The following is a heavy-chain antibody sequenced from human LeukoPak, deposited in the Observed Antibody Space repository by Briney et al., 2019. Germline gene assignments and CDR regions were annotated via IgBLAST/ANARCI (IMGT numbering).Heavy chain of an antibody. CDR3: ARDHIVATAPFYGLDV. D-gene: IGHD5-12*01. Sequence: ASVKVSCKTSGYTFTSYAMRWVRQAPGQRLEWMGWINAGNGNTKYSRNFEGRVTITRDTSASTAYMELSSLRSEDTAVYSCARDHIVATAPFYGLDVWGQGTTVTVSS. J-gene: IGHJ6*02. CDR2: INAGNGNT. CDR1: GYTFTSYA. V-gene: IGHV1-3*01.